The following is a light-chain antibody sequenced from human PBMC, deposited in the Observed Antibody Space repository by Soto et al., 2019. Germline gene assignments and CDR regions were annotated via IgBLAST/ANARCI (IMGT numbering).Light chain of an antibody. CDR1: GSNVGASYD. V-gene: IGLV1-40*01. J-gene: IGLJ2*01. CDR2: KNN. CDR3: AAWDDSLNGVL. Sequence: QSVLTQPPSVSGAPGQTITMSCTGSGSNVGASYDVHWYQVLPGAGPRLLIYKNNNRPSGVPDRFSGSKSGTSASLAITGLRAEDEADYYCAAWDDSLNGVLFGGGTKLTVL.